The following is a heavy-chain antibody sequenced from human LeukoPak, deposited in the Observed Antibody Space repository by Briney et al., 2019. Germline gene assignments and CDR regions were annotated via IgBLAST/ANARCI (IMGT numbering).Heavy chain of an antibody. CDR2: ISAAGDT. CDR3: VALGDRIY. Sequence: PGGSLRLSCAASGFTFSSYDMHWVRQATGKGLEWVSAISAAGDTYYLDSVKGRFTIFRENAKNSLYLQMNSLRAGDTAVYYCVALGDRIYWGQGTLVTVSS. J-gene: IGHJ4*02. D-gene: IGHD2-21*02. CDR1: GFTFSSYD. V-gene: IGHV3-13*01.